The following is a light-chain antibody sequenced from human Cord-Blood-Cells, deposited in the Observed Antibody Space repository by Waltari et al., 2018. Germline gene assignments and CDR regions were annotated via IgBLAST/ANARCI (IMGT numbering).Light chain of an antibody. Sequence: DIQMTQSPSSLSASVGDRVTITCRASQGISSYLNWYQQKPGKAPKLLLYAASRLQSGVPSRFSGSGAGTDFTLTISSLQPEDFATYYCQQSYSTPAITFGQGTRLEIK. J-gene: IGKJ5*01. CDR2: AAS. V-gene: IGKV1-39*01. CDR3: QQSYSTPAIT. CDR1: QGISSY.